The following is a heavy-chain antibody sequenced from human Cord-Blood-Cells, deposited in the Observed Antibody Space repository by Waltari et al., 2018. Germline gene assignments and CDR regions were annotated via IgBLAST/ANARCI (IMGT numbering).Heavy chain of an antibody. CDR2: IKHSGST. CDR3: ARDPDCSGGSCYNY. V-gene: IGHV4-34*01. J-gene: IGHJ4*02. D-gene: IGHD2-15*01. Sequence: QVQLQQWGAGLLKPSETLSLTCAVYGGSFSGYYWSWIRQPPGKGLEWIGEIKHSGSTNYNPSLKSRVTISVDTSKNQFSLKLSSVTAADTAVYYCARDPDCSGGSCYNYWGQGTLVTVSS. CDR1: GGSFSGYY.